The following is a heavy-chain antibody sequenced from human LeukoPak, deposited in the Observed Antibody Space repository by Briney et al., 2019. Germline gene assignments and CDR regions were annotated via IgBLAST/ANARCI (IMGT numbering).Heavy chain of an antibody. V-gene: IGHV3-9*01. CDR3: AKDRKAVTTPGLYYYGMDV. CDR1: GFTFDDYA. D-gene: IGHD4-17*01. Sequence: GGSLRLSCAASGFTFDDYAMHWVRQAPGKGLELVSGISWNSGSIGYADSVKGRFTISRDNAKNSLYLQMNSLRAEDTALYYCAKDRKAVTTPGLYYYGMDVWGQGTTVTVSS. J-gene: IGHJ6*02. CDR2: ISWNSGSI.